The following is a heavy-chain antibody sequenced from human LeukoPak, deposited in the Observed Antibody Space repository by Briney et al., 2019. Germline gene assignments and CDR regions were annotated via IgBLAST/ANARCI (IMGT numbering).Heavy chain of an antibody. CDR1: GGSISSGDYY. CDR2: IYYSGST. V-gene: IGHV4-30-4*01. D-gene: IGHD3-16*01. CDR3: ARAVSRQMITVSSAFDI. Sequence: PSETLSLTCTVSGGSISSGDYYRSWIRQPPGKGLEWIGYIYYSGSTYYNPSLKSRVTISVDTSKNQFSLKLSSVTAADTAVYYCARAVSRQMITVSSAFDIWGQGTMVTVSS. J-gene: IGHJ3*02.